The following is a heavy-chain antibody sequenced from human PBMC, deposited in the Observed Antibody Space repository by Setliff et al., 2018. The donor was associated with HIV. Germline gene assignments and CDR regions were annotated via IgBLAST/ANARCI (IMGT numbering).Heavy chain of an antibody. CDR2: ISWSGSGI. CDR3: AKDRVGYCSSISCPGGFDY. J-gene: IGHJ4*02. Sequence: LRLSCAASGFKFDDYGMSWVRQGPGKGLEWVAGISWSGSGIGYGDSVKGRFTISRDDDRNFLFLQMNSLRAEDTAIYYCAKDRVGYCSSISCPGGFDYWGQGALVTVS. V-gene: IGHV3-20*04. D-gene: IGHD2-2*03. CDR1: GFKFDDYG.